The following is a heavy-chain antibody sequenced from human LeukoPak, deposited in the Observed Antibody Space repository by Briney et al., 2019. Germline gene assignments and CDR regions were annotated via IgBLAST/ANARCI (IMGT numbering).Heavy chain of an antibody. CDR1: GYTLTELS. J-gene: IGHJ4*02. V-gene: IGHV1-24*01. D-gene: IGHD6-19*01. CDR2: FDPEDGET. Sequence: ASVKVSCKVSGYTLTELSMHWVRQAPGKGLEWMGGFDPEDGETTYAQKFQGRVTMTEDTSTDTAYMELSSLRSEDTAVYYCATDRGIAVADRSFDYWGQGTLVTVSS. CDR3: ATDRGIAVADRSFDY.